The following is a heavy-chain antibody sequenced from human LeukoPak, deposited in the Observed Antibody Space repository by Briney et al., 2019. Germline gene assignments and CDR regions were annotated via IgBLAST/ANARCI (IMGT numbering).Heavy chain of an antibody. CDR1: GFTFSRYA. CDR3: ATLGEPMIVVHLGVY. J-gene: IGHJ4*02. V-gene: IGHV3-30-3*01. Sequence: GGSLRLSCAASGFTFSRYAMHWVRQAPGKGLEWVAIITYDGSNKYYADSVKGRFTISRDNSKNTLFVQMNSLRAEDTAVYYCATLGEPMIVVHLGVYWGQGTLVTVSS. CDR2: ITYDGSNK. D-gene: IGHD3-22*01.